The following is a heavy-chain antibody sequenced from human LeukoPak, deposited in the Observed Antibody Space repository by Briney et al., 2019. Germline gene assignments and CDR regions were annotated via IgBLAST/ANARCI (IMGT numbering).Heavy chain of an antibody. J-gene: IGHJ3*02. CDR1: GFTVSSNY. CDR3: ARTDYGSGSRAFDI. D-gene: IGHD3-10*01. V-gene: IGHV3-53*01. Sequence: GGSLRLSCAASGFTVSSNYMSWVRQAPGKGLEWVSVIYSGGSTYYADSVKGRFTISRDNSKNTLYLQMNSLRAEDTAVYYCARTDYGSGSRAFDIWGQGTMVTVSS. CDR2: IYSGGST.